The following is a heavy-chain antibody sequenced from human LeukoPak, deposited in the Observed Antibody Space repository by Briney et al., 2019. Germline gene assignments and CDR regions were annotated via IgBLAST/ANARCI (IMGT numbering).Heavy chain of an antibody. CDR1: GYTFTGYY. CDR3: AKGIAAAGQQSYYYYYMDV. V-gene: IGHV1-2*02. D-gene: IGHD6-13*01. Sequence: GASVKVSCKASGYTFTGYYMHWVRQAPGQGLEWMGWINPNSGGTNYAQKFQGRVTMTRDTSISTAYMELSRLRSDDTAVYYCAKGIAAAGQQSYYYYYMDVWGKGTTVTISS. J-gene: IGHJ6*03. CDR2: INPNSGGT.